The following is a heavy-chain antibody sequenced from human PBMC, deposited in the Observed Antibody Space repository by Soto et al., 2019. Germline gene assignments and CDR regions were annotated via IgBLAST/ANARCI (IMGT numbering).Heavy chain of an antibody. CDR3: AKDLVVRYCSSTSCLHNWFDP. Sequence: PGGSLRLSCAASGFTFSSYGMHWVRQAPGKGLEWVAVISYAGSNKYYADSVKGRFTISRDNSKDTLYLQMNSLRAEDTAVYYCAKDLVVRYCSSTSCLHNWFDPWGQGTLVTVS. CDR2: ISYAGSNK. J-gene: IGHJ5*02. V-gene: IGHV3-30*18. CDR1: GFTFSSYG. D-gene: IGHD2-2*01.